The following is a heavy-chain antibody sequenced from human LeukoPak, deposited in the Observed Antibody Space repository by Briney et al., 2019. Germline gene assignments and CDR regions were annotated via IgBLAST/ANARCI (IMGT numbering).Heavy chain of an antibody. CDR1: GFTFSTYA. J-gene: IGHJ3*02. CDR2: IYGGGGST. CDR3: AKRENYYDSSGYHYVGAFDI. D-gene: IGHD3-22*01. Sequence: GGSLRLSCAASGFTFSTYAMSWVRQAPGKGLEWVSAIYGGGGSTYYADSVRGRFTISRDNSKNTVYLQMNSLRAEDTAVYYCAKRENYYDSSGYHYVGAFDIWGQGTMVTVSS. V-gene: IGHV3-23*01.